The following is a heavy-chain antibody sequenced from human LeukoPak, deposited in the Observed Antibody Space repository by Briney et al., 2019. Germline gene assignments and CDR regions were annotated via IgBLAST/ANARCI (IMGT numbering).Heavy chain of an antibody. Sequence: PGESLRLSCIGSGMNNYWMTWVRQAPGKGLEWVSYISSSGSTIYYADSVKGRFTISRDNAKNSLYLQMNSLRAEDTAVYYCARDNWNYEGAFDIWGQGTMVTVSS. CDR2: ISSSGSTI. D-gene: IGHD1-7*01. J-gene: IGHJ3*02. CDR3: ARDNWNYEGAFDI. V-gene: IGHV3-48*04. CDR1: GMNNYW.